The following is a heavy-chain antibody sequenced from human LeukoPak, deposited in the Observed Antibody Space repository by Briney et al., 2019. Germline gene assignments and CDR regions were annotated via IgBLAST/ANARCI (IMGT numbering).Heavy chain of an antibody. D-gene: IGHD1-26*01. CDR3: ARGTNQWELLGWFDP. V-gene: IGHV3-30-3*01. CDR2: ISYDGSNK. CDR1: GFTFSSYA. Sequence: GRSLRLSCAASGFTFSSYAMHWVRQAPGKGLEWVAVISYDGSNKYYADSVKGRFTISRDNSKNTLYLQMNSLRAEDTVVYYCARGTNQWELLGWFDPWGQGTLVTVSS. J-gene: IGHJ5*02.